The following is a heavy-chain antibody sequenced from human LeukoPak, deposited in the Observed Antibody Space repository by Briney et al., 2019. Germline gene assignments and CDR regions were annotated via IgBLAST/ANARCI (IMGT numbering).Heavy chain of an antibody. Sequence: SETLSLTCAVYGGSFSGYYWSWIRQPPGKGLEWIGEINHSGSTNYNPSLKSRVTISVDTSKNQFSLKLSSVTAADTAVHYCARTPGRYSSSWYYFDYWGQGTLVTVSS. CDR2: INHSGST. CDR3: ARTPGRYSSSWYYFDY. CDR1: GGSFSGYY. D-gene: IGHD6-13*01. V-gene: IGHV4-34*01. J-gene: IGHJ4*02.